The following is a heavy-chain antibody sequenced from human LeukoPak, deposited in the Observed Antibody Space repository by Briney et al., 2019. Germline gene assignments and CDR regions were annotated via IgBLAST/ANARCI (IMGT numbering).Heavy chain of an antibody. CDR1: GFTFSSYG. V-gene: IGHV3-30*18. D-gene: IGHD4-17*01. Sequence: PGRSLRLSCAASGFTFSSYGMHWVRQAPGKGLEWVAVMSYDGSNKYYADSVKGRFTISRDNSKNTLYLQMNSLRAEDTAVYYCAKDLSPWGDYGGDEFDYWGQGTLVTVSS. CDR2: MSYDGSNK. J-gene: IGHJ4*02. CDR3: AKDLSPWGDYGGDEFDY.